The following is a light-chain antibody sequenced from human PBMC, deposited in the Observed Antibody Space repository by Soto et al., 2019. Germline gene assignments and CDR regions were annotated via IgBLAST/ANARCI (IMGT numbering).Light chain of an antibody. J-gene: IGLJ1*01. V-gene: IGLV2-18*02. CDR1: SSDVGSYNR. CDR3: SSYTISSTYV. Sequence: QSVLTQPPSVSGSPGQSVAISCTGTSSDVGSYNRVSWYQQPPGTAPKLIISEVSNRPSGVPDRFSGSKSSNTASLTISGLQAEDEGDYYCSSYTISSTYVFGTGTKVTVL. CDR2: EVS.